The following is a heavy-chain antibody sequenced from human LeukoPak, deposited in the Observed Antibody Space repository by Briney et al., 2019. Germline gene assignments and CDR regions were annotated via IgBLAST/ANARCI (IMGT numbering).Heavy chain of an antibody. D-gene: IGHD3-3*01. CDR2: ISGSGGST. CDR3: AKGREVTRHAVFFDY. Sequence: GGSLRLSCAASGFTFSSYAMGWVRQAPGKGLEGVSTISGSGGSTYYADSVRGRFTISRDNSKNTLYLQMNSLSAEDTAVYYCAKGREVTRHAVFFDYWGQGTLVTASS. CDR1: GFTFSSYA. V-gene: IGHV3-23*01. J-gene: IGHJ4*02.